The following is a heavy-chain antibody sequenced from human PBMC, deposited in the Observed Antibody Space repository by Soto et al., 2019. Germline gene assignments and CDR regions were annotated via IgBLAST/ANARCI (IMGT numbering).Heavy chain of an antibody. V-gene: IGHV3-23*01. CDR2: ISSNGGRT. J-gene: IGHJ6*02. Sequence: EVQLLEAGGGLVQPGESLRLSCAASGFTFGNYFMNWVRQAPGKGLEWVSDISSNGGRTHYADSVRGRFTISRDNSRNTLYPQMSSLSTEDTALYYCAKDLHWYGMDVWGQGTTVTVSS. CDR1: GFTFGNYF. D-gene: IGHD1-1*01. CDR3: AKDLHWYGMDV.